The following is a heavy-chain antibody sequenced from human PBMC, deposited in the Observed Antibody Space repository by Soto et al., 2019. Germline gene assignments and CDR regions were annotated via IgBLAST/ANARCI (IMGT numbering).Heavy chain of an antibody. Sequence: QVQLVESGGGVVQPGRSLRLSCAASGFTFSSYAMHWVRQAPGKGLEWVAVISYDGSNKYYADSVKGRFTISRDNSKNTLYLQMNSLRAEDTAVYYCARDSRGRYQLLRYYFDYWGQGTLFTVSS. D-gene: IGHD2-2*01. J-gene: IGHJ4*02. CDR1: GFTFSSYA. V-gene: IGHV3-30-3*01. CDR3: ARDSRGRYQLLRYYFDY. CDR2: ISYDGSNK.